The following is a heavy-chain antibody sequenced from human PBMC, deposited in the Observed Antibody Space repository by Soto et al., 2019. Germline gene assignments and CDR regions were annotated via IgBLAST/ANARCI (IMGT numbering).Heavy chain of an antibody. D-gene: IGHD3-16*01. V-gene: IGHV5-51*01. J-gene: IGHJ6*02. CDR2: IYPGGSDT. CDR3: ARHGVGELPPAYWYYGMDV. CDR1: GYSFTSYY. Sequence: GESLKISCKGSGYSFTSYYIGWVRQMPGKGLEWMGIIYPGGSDTRYSPSFQGQVTISADKSLSTAFLQWSSLKASDTAMDYCARHGVGELPPAYWYYGMDVWGQGTTVTVSS.